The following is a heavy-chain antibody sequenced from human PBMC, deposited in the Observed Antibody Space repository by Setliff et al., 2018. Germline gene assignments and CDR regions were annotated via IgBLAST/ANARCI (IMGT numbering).Heavy chain of an antibody. CDR2: ISYGGNT. CDR1: GGSINSRSYY. J-gene: IGHJ4*02. D-gene: IGHD6-13*01. CDR3: ARRADYSRSWSYYFDC. Sequence: SETLSLTCNVSGGSINSRSYYWDWIRQPPGKGLEWIAMISYGGNTYYNPSLKRRVTISVDTSNDQFSLNLNSVTAADTAVYFCARRADYSRSWSYYFDCWGQGTLVTVSS. V-gene: IGHV4-39*01.